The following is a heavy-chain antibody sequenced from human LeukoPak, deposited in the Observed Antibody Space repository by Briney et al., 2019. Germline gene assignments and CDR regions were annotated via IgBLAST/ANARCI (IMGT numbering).Heavy chain of an antibody. CDR2: INHSGST. D-gene: IGHD2/OR15-2a*01. Sequence: SETLSLTCAVYGGSFSGYYWSWIRQPPGKGLEWIGEINHSGSTNYNPSLKSRVTISVDTSKNQFSLKLSSMTAEDTAVYYCARKSNSFRASDYWGQGTLVTVSS. CDR1: GGSFSGYY. CDR3: ARKSNSFRASDY. V-gene: IGHV4-34*01. J-gene: IGHJ4*02.